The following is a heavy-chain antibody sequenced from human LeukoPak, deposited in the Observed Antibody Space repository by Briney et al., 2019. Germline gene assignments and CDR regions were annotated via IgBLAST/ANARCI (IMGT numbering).Heavy chain of an antibody. CDR1: GGSISSYY. CDR3: ARGRGVSDWFDP. CDR2: VFYSGST. D-gene: IGHD3-10*01. Sequence: PSETLSLTCTVSGGSISSYYWSWIRQPPGKGLEWIGYVFYSGSTNHNPSLKSRVTISVDTSKNQFSLNLRSVTAADTAVYYCARGRGVSDWFDPWGLGTLVTVSS. V-gene: IGHV4-59*01. J-gene: IGHJ5*02.